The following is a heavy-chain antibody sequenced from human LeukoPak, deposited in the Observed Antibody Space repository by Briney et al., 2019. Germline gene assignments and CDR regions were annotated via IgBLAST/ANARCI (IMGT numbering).Heavy chain of an antibody. CDR2: INHSGST. Sequence: PSETLSLTCAVYGGSFSGYYWSWIRQPPGKGLEWIGEINHSGSTNYNPSLKSRVTISVDTSKNQFSLKLSSVTAADTAVYYCARGHVVVVADYFDYWGQGTPVTVSS. J-gene: IGHJ4*02. V-gene: IGHV4-34*01. D-gene: IGHD2-15*01. CDR3: ARGHVVVVADYFDY. CDR1: GGSFSGYY.